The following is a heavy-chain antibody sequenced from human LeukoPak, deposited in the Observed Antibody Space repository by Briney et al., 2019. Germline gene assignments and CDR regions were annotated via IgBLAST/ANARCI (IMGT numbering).Heavy chain of an antibody. J-gene: IGHJ5*02. CDR2: IYYSGST. CDR1: GGSISSYY. Sequence: SETLSLTCTVSGGSISSYYWSWVRQPPGKGLEWIGYIYYSGSTNYNPSLKSRVTISVDASKNQFSLKLSSVTAADAAVYYCARAARDYGPYNWFDPWGQGTLVTVSS. CDR3: ARAARDYGPYNWFDP. V-gene: IGHV4-59*01. D-gene: IGHD4-17*01.